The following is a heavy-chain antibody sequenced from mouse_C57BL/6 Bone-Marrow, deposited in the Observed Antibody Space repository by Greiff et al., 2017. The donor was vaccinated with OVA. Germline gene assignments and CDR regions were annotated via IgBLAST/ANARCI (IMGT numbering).Heavy chain of an antibody. CDR3: ALITTVVAFDY. CDR2: INPSSDYT. CDR1: GYTFTSYT. Sequence: QVQLQQSGAELARPGASVKMSCKASGYTFTSYTMHWVKQRPGQGLEWIGYINPSSDYTKYNQKFKDKATLTADKSSSTAYMQLSSLTSEDSAVYYCALITTVVAFDYWGQGTTLTVSS. V-gene: IGHV1-4*01. D-gene: IGHD1-1*01. J-gene: IGHJ2*01.